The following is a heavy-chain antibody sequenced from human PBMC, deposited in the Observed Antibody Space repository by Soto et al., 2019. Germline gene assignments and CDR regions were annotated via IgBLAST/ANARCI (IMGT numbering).Heavy chain of an antibody. CDR3: ARGDREDIAVVIGVRPGEYGVDV. CDR1: GFTFRNYA. V-gene: IGHV3-30*04. Sequence: LSLSCAASGFTFRNYAMHWVRQAPGKGLECVAVISNDGTNKFYRDYVKGRFTISRDNSKNTLYLQINSLRYEDTAVYYCARGDREDIAVVIGVRPGEYGVDVWGQGTTVTVS. D-gene: IGHD2-15*01. CDR2: ISNDGTNK. J-gene: IGHJ6*02.